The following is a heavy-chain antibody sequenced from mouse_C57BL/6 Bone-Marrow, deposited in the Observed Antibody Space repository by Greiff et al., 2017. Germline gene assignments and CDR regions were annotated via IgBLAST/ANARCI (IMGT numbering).Heavy chain of an antibody. CDR3: ARWPWYFPAY. J-gene: IGHJ3*01. CDR2: IYPGDGDT. CDR1: GYAFSSSW. D-gene: IGHD2-1*01. V-gene: IGHV1-82*01. Sequence: VQLQESGPELVKPGASVKISCKASGYAFSSSWMNWVKQRPGKGLEWIGRIYPGDGDTNYNGKFKGKATLTADKSSSTAYMQLSGLTSEDSAVYFCARWPWYFPAYWGQGTLVTVSA.